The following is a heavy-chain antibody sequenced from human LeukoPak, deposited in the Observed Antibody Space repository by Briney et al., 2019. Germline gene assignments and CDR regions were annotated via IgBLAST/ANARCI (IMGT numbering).Heavy chain of an antibody. Sequence: GGSLRLSCAASGFTFSSDSMNWVRQAPGKGLEWVSSISSSSSYIYYADSVKGRFTISRDNAKNSLNLQMNSLRAEDTAVYYCARPHYSDSSGYYYLFDYWGQGTLDTVSS. V-gene: IGHV3-21*01. CDR1: GFTFSSDS. CDR3: ARPHYSDSSGYYYLFDY. CDR2: ISSSSSYI. D-gene: IGHD3-22*01. J-gene: IGHJ4*02.